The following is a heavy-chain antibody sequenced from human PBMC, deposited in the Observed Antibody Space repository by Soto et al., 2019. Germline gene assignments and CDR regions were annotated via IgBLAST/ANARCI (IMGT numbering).Heavy chain of an antibody. Sequence: QVQLVQSGAEVKKPGSSVKVSCKASGGTVSYYTISWVRQASGQGLEWMGRIIPILGIANYAQKFQGRVTITADKSTSTVCMELSSLRSEDTAVYYCASNYGGNSYWGQGTLVTVSS. J-gene: IGHJ4*02. CDR1: GGTVSYYT. D-gene: IGHD4-17*01. CDR3: ASNYGGNSY. CDR2: IIPILGIA. V-gene: IGHV1-69*02.